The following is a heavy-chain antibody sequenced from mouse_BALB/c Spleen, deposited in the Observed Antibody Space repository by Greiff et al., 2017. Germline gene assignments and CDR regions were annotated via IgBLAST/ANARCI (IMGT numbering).Heavy chain of an antibody. J-gene: IGHJ1*01. CDR3: TREDYYGSSYSWYFDV. CDR1: GYTFTSYW. V-gene: IGHV1-5*01. Sequence: VQLQQSGTVLARPGASVKMSCKASGYTFTSYWMHWVKQRPGQGLEWIGAIYPGNSDTSYNQKFKGKAKLTAVTSTSTAYMELSSLTSEDSAVYYCTREDYYGSSYSWYFDVWGAGTTVTVSA. D-gene: IGHD1-1*01. CDR2: IYPGNSDT.